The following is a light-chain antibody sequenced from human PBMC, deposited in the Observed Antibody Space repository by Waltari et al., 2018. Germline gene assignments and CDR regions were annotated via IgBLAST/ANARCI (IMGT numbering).Light chain of an antibody. J-gene: IGKJ2*01. CDR3: QQSDGSPYT. CDR1: QSISKY. CDR2: GKS. V-gene: IGKV1-39*01. Sequence: DIQLTQSPSSLSSSLGDRVTISCRASQSISKYLNWYQQRPGKAPKLLIYGKSSRQSGVPSRFSGSGSGTDFTLTINTLQPEDFATYFCQQSDGSPYTFGQGTRLEIK.